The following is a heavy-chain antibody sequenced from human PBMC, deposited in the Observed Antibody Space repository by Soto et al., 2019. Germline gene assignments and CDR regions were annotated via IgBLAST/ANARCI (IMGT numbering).Heavy chain of an antibody. V-gene: IGHV3-11*01. D-gene: IGHD2-21*02. J-gene: IGHJ4*02. CDR3: ARAVGFGDPPDY. CDR1: GFTFSDYY. Sequence: QVQLVESGGGLVKPGGSLRLSCAASGFTFSDYYMSWIRQAPGKGLEWVSYISTGAGTIYYADSVKGRFTISRDNAKNSLYRQMNNLRAEDTAVYYCARAVGFGDPPDYWGQGTLVTVSS. CDR2: ISTGAGTI.